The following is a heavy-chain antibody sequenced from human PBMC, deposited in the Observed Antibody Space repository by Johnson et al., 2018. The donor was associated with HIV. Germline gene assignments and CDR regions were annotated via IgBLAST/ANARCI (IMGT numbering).Heavy chain of an antibody. CDR2: ISSSGSSI. J-gene: IGHJ3*02. D-gene: IGHD6-13*01. CDR1: GFTFSDYY. Sequence: MQLVESGGGLVKPGGSLRLSCAASGFTFSDYYMNWIRQAPGKGLEWVSYISSSGSSIYYADSVKGRFTISRDNAKNTLYLQMNSLRAEDTAVYYCAKEEGLAAAGTGEAFDIWGQGTMVTVSS. CDR3: AKEEGLAAAGTGEAFDI. V-gene: IGHV3-11*01.